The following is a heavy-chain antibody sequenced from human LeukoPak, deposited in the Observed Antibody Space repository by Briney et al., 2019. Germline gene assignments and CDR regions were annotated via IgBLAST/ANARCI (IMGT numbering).Heavy chain of an antibody. CDR1: GFTFSSYA. J-gene: IGHJ4*02. D-gene: IGHD1-26*01. CDR2: ISYDGSNK. CDR3: ARGEYDSGSYYLPDY. V-gene: IGHV3-30-3*01. Sequence: GGSLRLSCAASGFTFSSYAMHWVRQAPGKGLEWVAVISYDGSNKYYADSVKGRFTISRDNSKNTLYLQMNSLRAEDTAVYYCARGEYDSGSYYLPDYWGQGTLVTVSS.